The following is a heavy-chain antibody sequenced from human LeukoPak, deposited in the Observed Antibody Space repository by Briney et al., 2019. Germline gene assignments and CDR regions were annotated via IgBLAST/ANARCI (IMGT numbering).Heavy chain of an antibody. J-gene: IGHJ5*02. D-gene: IGHD3-10*01. V-gene: IGHV3-23*01. CDR1: GFTFSNYA. Sequence: GGSLRLSCAASGFTFSNYALSWVRQAPGKGLEWVSDISGSGGSTYYANSVKGRFTISRDSSKNTMYLQMNSLRVEDTAMYYCGRGVGSWGQGTLVTVSS. CDR3: GRGVGS. CDR2: ISGSGGST.